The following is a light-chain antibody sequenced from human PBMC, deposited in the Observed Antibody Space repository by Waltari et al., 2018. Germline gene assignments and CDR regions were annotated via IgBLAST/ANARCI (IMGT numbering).Light chain of an antibody. J-gene: IGKJ3*01. V-gene: IGKV1-17*01. CDR3: QHYYDNPFT. Sequence: DIQMTQSPSALSASVGDRVTISCRASQNINSNLTLYQQKPGKAPKRLIYAASSLQSGIPSRFSGSGSGTDFTLTISSLQPEYSAAYYCQHYYDNPFTFGPGTKLDIK. CDR1: QNINSN. CDR2: AAS.